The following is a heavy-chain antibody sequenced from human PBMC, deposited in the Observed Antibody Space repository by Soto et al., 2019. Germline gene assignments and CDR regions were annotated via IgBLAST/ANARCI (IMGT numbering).Heavy chain of an antibody. V-gene: IGHV3-15*01. D-gene: IGHD7-27*01. CDR2: IKSKTDGGTT. J-gene: IGHJ6*02. CDR3: TTRANWGYYYGMDV. CDR1: GFTFSNAW. Sequence: GESLKISCAASGFTFSNAWMSWVRQAPGKGLEWVGRIKSKTDGGTTDYAAPVKGRFTISRDDSKNTLYLQMNSLKTEDTAVYYCTTRANWGYYYGMDVWGQGTTVTVSS.